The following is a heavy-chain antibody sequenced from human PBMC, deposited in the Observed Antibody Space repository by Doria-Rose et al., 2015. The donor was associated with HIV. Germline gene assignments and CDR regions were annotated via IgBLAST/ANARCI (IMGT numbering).Heavy chain of an antibody. D-gene: IGHD6-13*01. V-gene: IGHV2-26*01. CDR3: ARIKSSRWYHKYYFDF. Sequence: SGPVLVEPTETLTLTCTVSGVSLSSPGMGVSWIRQPPGKALEWLANIFSDDDRSYKTSLKSRLTISRGTSKSQLVLAMTDMDPVDTATYYCARIKSSRWYHKYYFDFWGQGTLVIVSA. CDR2: IFSDDDR. J-gene: IGHJ4*02. CDR1: GVSLSSPGMG.